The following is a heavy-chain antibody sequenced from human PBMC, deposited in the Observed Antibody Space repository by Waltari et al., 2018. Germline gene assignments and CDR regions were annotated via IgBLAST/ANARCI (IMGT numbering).Heavy chain of an antibody. CDR3: ARHPAMTIMLWYFDL. CDR2: IYYSRST. CDR1: GGSISSSSYY. Sequence: QLQLQESGPGLVKPSETLSLTCTVPGGSISSSSYYWGWIRQPPGKGLEWIGSIYYSRSTYYNPSLKSRVTISVDTSKNQFSLKLSSVTAADTAVYYCARHPAMTIMLWYFDLWGRGTLVTVSS. D-gene: IGHD2-8*01. J-gene: IGHJ2*01. V-gene: IGHV4-39*01.